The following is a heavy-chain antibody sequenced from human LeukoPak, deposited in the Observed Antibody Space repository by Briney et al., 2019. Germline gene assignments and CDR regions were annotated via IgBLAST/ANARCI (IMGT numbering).Heavy chain of an antibody. D-gene: IGHD3-10*01. CDR2: INPNSGGT. CDR1: GYTFTSYG. V-gene: IGHV1-2*02. J-gene: IGHJ3*02. Sequence: ASVKASCKASGYTFTSYGINWVRQAPGQGLGWMGWINPNSGGTNYAQKFQGRVTMTRDTSISTAYMDLSGLRSDDTAVYYCARGFVVRGVSPIRPPLSGAFHIWGQGTMVTVSS. CDR3: ARGFVVRGVSPIRPPLSGAFHI.